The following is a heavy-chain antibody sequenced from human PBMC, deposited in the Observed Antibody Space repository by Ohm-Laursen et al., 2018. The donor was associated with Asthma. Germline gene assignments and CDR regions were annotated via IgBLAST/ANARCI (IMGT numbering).Heavy chain of an antibody. CDR2: IIPIFGTA. V-gene: IGHV1-69*01. D-gene: IGHD6-19*01. Sequence: SSVKVSCKASGYTFTGYYMHWVRQAPGQGLEWMGGIIPIFGTANYAQKFQGRVTITADESTSTAYMELSSLRSEDTAVYYCAPLAYSSGWYGWFDPWGQGTLVTVSS. J-gene: IGHJ5*02. CDR3: APLAYSSGWYGWFDP. CDR1: GYTFTGYY.